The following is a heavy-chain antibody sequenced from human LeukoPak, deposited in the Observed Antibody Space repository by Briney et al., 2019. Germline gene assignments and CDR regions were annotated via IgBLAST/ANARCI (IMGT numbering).Heavy chain of an antibody. V-gene: IGHV3-48*03. J-gene: IGHJ4*02. CDR1: GFTFSSYQ. CDR3: ARETRGAFDY. CDR2: IKNGGSTI. Sequence: GRSLRLSCAGSGFTFSSYQMHWLRQAPGKGLEWVSYIKNGGSTIFYADSVKGRFTISRDDAKKSLYLQMNTLRAEDTAIYYCARETRGAFDYWGQGTLVTVSS. D-gene: IGHD4/OR15-4a*01.